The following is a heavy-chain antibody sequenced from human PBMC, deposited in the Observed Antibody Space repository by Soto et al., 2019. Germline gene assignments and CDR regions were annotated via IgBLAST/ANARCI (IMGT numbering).Heavy chain of an antibody. CDR2: ISYDGSNK. D-gene: IGHD3-22*01. CDR3: AKDRYYDTGMDV. J-gene: IGHJ6*02. Sequence: GGSLRLSCAASGFSFSTYGMHWVRQAPGKGLEWVAIISYDGSNKYYADSVKGRFTISRDNSKNTLFLEVNNLRGEDTALYYCAKDRYYDTGMDVWGQGTTVTVSS. V-gene: IGHV3-30*18. CDR1: GFSFSTYG.